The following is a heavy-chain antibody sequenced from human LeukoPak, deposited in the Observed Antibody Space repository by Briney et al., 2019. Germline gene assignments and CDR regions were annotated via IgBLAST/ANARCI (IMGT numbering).Heavy chain of an antibody. D-gene: IGHD3-10*01. CDR2: MNPNSGDT. CDR3: ARMYYYDSKSRLNWFDP. J-gene: IGHJ5*02. V-gene: IGHV1-8*03. CDR1: GYTFTSYD. Sequence: GASVKVSCKASGYTFTSYDINWVRQATGQGLEWMGWMNPNSGDTGYAQKFQGRVTITRDTSTSTAYMELSSLRSEDTAVYYCARMYYYDSKSRLNWFDPWGQGTLVTVSS.